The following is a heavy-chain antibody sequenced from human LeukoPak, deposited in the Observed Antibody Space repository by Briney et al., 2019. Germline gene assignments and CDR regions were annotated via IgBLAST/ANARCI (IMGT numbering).Heavy chain of an antibody. CDR2: ISGSSSYK. CDR1: GFTFSRYS. Sequence: GGPLRLSCAASGFTFSRYSMNWVRQAPGKGLEWVSSISGSSSYKYYADSVKGRFTISRDNAKNSLYLQMNSLRAEDTAVYYCARDFYDTSGYYYDYWGQGTLVTVSS. J-gene: IGHJ4*02. V-gene: IGHV3-21*01. CDR3: ARDFYDTSGYYYDY. D-gene: IGHD3-22*01.